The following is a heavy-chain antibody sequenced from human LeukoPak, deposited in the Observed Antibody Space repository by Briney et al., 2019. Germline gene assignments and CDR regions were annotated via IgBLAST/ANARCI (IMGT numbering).Heavy chain of an antibody. D-gene: IGHD6-19*01. J-gene: IGHJ4*02. CDR3: ARVGSSGVRY. V-gene: IGHV4-61*02. Sequence: SETLSLTCTVSGGSISSGSYYWSWIRQPAGKGLEWIGRIYTSGSTNYNPSLKSRVTISGDTSKNQFSLKLSSVTAADTAVYYCARVGSSGVRYWGQGTLVTVSS. CDR1: GGSISSGSYY. CDR2: IYTSGST.